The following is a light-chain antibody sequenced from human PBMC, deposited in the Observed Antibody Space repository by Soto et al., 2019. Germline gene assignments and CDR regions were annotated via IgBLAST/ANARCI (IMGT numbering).Light chain of an antibody. J-gene: IGLJ2*01. CDR2: AVS. V-gene: IGLV2-8*01. CDR1: SSDVGAYKY. Sequence: QSALTQPPSASGSPGQSVTISCTGTSSDVGAYKYVSWYQQHPGKAPKLMIYAVSERPSGVPDRFSGSKSGNTASLTVSGLQAEDEADYYCSSYTPSSTLVFGGGTKLTVL. CDR3: SSYTPSSTLV.